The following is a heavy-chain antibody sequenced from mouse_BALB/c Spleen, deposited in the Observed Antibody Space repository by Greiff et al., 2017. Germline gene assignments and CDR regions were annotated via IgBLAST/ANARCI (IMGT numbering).Heavy chain of an antibody. CDR3: ARSLLLRLGGYFDV. J-gene: IGHJ1*01. V-gene: IGHV1-20*02. CDR2: INPYNGDT. D-gene: IGHD1-1*01. Sequence: VHVKQSGPELVKPGASVKISCKASGYSFTGYFMNWVMQSHGKSLEWIGRINPYNGDTFYNQKFKGKATLTVDKSSSTAHMELRSLASEDSAVYYCARSLLLRLGGYFDVWGAGTTVTVSS. CDR1: GYSFTGYF.